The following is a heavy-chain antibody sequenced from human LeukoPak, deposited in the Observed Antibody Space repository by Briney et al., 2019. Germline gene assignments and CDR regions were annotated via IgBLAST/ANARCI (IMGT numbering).Heavy chain of an antibody. Sequence: GESLKISCAASGFTFSNAWMSWVRQAPGKGLEWVGRIKSETDGGTTDYAAPVKGRFTISRDDSKNKSYLQMNSLKTEDTAVYYCTTDSPGPCSGGSCGLWWYFDLWGRGTLVTVSS. J-gene: IGHJ2*01. D-gene: IGHD2-15*01. V-gene: IGHV3-15*01. CDR3: TTDSPGPCSGGSCGLWWYFDL. CDR1: GFTFSNAW. CDR2: IKSETDGGTT.